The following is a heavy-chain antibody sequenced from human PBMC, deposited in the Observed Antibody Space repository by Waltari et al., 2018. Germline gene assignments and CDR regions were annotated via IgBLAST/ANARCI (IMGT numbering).Heavy chain of an antibody. CDR2: ISGDGRIT. CDR1: GFTFSNYW. Sequence: EVQLVESGGGLVQPGGSLRLSCAASGFTFSNYWMHWVRQVPGKGLVWVSRISGDGRITHYAYSVKGRLPISRDNAENTLNLQMNSLTVEDTAVYYWARNYRDYWGQGTLVTVSS. V-gene: IGHV3-74*01. D-gene: IGHD3-16*02. CDR3: ARNYRDY. J-gene: IGHJ4*02.